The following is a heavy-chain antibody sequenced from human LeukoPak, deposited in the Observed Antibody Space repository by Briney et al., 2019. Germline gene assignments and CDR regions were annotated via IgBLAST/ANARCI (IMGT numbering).Heavy chain of an antibody. CDR1: GGSIRSYY. V-gene: IGHV4-4*07. CDR3: AREIVPPEGDNWLDP. CDR2: IYSSGST. J-gene: IGHJ5*02. Sequence: SETLSLTCTVSGGSIRSYYWSWIRRPAGKGLEWIGRIYSSGSTKYNASLKSRVTLSLDIYRNQFSLKLSSVTAADTAVYYCAREIVPPEGDNWLDPWGQGTLVTVSS. D-gene: IGHD3-22*01.